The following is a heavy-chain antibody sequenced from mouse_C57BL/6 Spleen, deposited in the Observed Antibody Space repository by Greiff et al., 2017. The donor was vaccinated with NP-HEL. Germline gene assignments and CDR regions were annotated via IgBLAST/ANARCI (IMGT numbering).Heavy chain of an antibody. D-gene: IGHD1-1*01. CDR1: GYAFSSYW. CDR2: IYPGDGDT. J-gene: IGHJ4*01. V-gene: IGHV1-80*01. CDR3: ARSWYYGSSPYAMDY. Sequence: QVQLQQSGAELVKPGASVKISCKASGYAFSSYWMNWVKQRPGKGLEWIGQIYPGDGDTNYNGKFKGKATLTADKSASTAYMQLSSLTSEDSAVYSFARSWYYGSSPYAMDYWGQGTSVTVSS.